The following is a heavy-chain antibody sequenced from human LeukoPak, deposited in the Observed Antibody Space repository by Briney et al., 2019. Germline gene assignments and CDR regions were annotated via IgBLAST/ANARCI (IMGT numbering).Heavy chain of an antibody. D-gene: IGHD2-2*01. J-gene: IGHJ6*03. Sequence: PGGSLRLSCAASGFTFSSYEFNWVRQAPGKGLEGISYISTSTSYIYYADSVKGRFTISRDNSKNTLFLQMNSLRAEDTALYYCAKGGGSTYSGDYYYMGVWGKGTTVTVSS. V-gene: IGHV3-21*05. CDR1: GFTFSSYE. CDR3: AKGGGSTYSGDYYYMGV. CDR2: ISTSTSYI.